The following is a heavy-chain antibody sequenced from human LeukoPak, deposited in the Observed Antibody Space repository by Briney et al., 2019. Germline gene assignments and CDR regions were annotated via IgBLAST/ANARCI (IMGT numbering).Heavy chain of an antibody. CDR1: GFTFSSYG. D-gene: IGHD6-13*01. Sequence: PGGSLRLSCAASGFTFSSYGMHWVRQAPGKGLEWVAVIWYDGSNKYYADSVKGRFTISRDNSKNTLYLQMNSLRAEDTAVYYCARERGAAGTDGMDVWGQGTTVTVSS. J-gene: IGHJ6*02. CDR3: ARERGAAGTDGMDV. V-gene: IGHV3-33*08. CDR2: IWYDGSNK.